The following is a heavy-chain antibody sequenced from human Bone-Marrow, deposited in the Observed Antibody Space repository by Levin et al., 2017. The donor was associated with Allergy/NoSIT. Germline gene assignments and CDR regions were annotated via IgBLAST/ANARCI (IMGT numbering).Heavy chain of an antibody. D-gene: IGHD3-3*01. J-gene: IGHJ4*02. CDR3: ARAITTVGGF. V-gene: IGHV3-7*04. CDR2: LNEDGSQK. CDR1: GFTFNKYW. Sequence: PGESLKISCAGSGFTFNKYWMTWVRQAPGKGLEWVASLNEDGSQKYYVDYVEGRFTISRDNAENSLYLQMNSLRVDDTAVYYCARAITTVGGFWGQGTLVTVSS.